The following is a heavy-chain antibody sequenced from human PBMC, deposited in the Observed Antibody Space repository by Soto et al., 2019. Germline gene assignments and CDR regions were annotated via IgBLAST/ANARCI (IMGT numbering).Heavy chain of an antibody. Sequence: QVQLVESGGGVVQPGRSLRLSCAASRFDFSLYGMHWVRQVPGKGLEWVAMIWYDASSQFYSDSVKGRFTISRDNSKHILYLQMHSPRAEDTALYYCARDIAVRRIDQWGQGTLVTVSS. CDR3: ARDIAVRRIDQ. CDR1: RFDFSLYG. J-gene: IGHJ5*02. D-gene: IGHD6-6*01. CDR2: IWYDASSQ. V-gene: IGHV3-33*01.